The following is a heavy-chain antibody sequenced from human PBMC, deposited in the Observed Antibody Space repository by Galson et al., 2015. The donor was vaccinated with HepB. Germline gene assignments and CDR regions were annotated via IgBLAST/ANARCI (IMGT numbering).Heavy chain of an antibody. J-gene: IGHJ4*02. D-gene: IGHD3-10*01. CDR3: ASSFGSIDSFDY. V-gene: IGHV4-59*08. CDR2: KYYGGSV. Sequence: LEWMGYKYYGGSVNYNPSLESRVTIAVDTSKNLVSLNLSSVTAAGTAVYYCASSFGSIDSFDYWGQGTLVVVSS.